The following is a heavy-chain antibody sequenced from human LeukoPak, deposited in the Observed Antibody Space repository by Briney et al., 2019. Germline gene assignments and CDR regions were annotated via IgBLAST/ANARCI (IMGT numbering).Heavy chain of an antibody. CDR3: ASYGHQYPGGYASPFDY. Sequence: GASVKVSCKASGGTFSSYAISWVRQAPGQGLEWMGRIIPILGIANYAQKFQGRVTITADKSTSTAYMELSSLRSEDTAVYYCASYGHQYPGGYASPFDYWGQGTLVTVSS. CDR1: GGTFSSYA. J-gene: IGHJ4*02. D-gene: IGHD3-22*01. V-gene: IGHV1-69*04. CDR2: IIPILGIA.